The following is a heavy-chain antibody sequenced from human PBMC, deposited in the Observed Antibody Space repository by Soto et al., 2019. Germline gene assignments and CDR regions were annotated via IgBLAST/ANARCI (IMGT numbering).Heavy chain of an antibody. D-gene: IGHD1-20*01. Sequence: ASVNVSCKASGGTFSRYDISWVRQAPGQGLEWMGGIIPIFGTANYAQKFQGRVTTTADESTSTAYMELSSMRSEDTAVYYCARGVGNNWSPPNYWGQGTLVTVSS. CDR1: GGTFSRYD. CDR3: ARGVGNNWSPPNY. CDR2: IIPIFGTA. V-gene: IGHV1-69*13. J-gene: IGHJ4*02.